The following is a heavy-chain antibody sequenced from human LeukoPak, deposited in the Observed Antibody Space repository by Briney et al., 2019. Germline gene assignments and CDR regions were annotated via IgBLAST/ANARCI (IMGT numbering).Heavy chain of an antibody. CDR2: IKSKTDGGTT. J-gene: IGHJ4*02. CDR3: STAPPTLWLREFPFDY. CDR1: GFTFSTYS. Sequence: PGGSLRLSCAASGFTFSTYSMNWVRQAPGKGLEWVGRIKSKTDGGTTDYAAPVKGRFIVSRDDSKNTVYLQMNSLKIEDTAVYYCSTAPPTLWLREFPFDYWGQGTLVTVS. V-gene: IGHV3-15*01. D-gene: IGHD3-10*01.